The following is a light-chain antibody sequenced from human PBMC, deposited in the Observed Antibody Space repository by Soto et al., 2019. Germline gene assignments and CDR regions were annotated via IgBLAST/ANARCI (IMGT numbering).Light chain of an antibody. CDR1: PSIGSW. CDR3: QQYNSYPPT. V-gene: IGKV1D-16*01. CDR2: ATS. Sequence: DIQMTQSPSSLSASVGDRVTITCRATPSIGSWVAWYQQKPGQAPKSLIYATSSLQSGVPSRFSGSGSGTDFTLTINSLQPEDFATYDGQQYNSYPPTFGPGTKLELK. J-gene: IGKJ2*01.